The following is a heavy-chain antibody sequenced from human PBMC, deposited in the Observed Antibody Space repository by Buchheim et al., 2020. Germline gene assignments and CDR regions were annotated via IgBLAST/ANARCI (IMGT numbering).Heavy chain of an antibody. Sequence: QVQLVQSGAEVKKPGASVKVSCKASGYTFTSYDINWVRQATGQGLEWMGWMNPNSGNTGYAQKFQGRVTMTRNTSISTAYMGLSSLRSEDTAVYYCARGGYYDFWSGYYGGGYYYYGMDVWGQGTT. CDR3: ARGGYYDFWSGYYGGGYYYYGMDV. CDR2: MNPNSGNT. V-gene: IGHV1-8*01. D-gene: IGHD3-3*01. J-gene: IGHJ6*02. CDR1: GYTFTSYD.